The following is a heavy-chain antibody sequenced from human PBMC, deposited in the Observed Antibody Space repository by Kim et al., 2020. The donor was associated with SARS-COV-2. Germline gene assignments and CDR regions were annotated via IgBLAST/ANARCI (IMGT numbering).Heavy chain of an antibody. J-gene: IGHJ2*01. CDR1: GFTFSSYS. D-gene: IGHD3-22*01. V-gene: IGHV3-21*01. CDR3: ARCLITPKDRGLGWYFDL. CDR2: ISSSSSYI. Sequence: GGSLRLSCAASGFTFSSYSMNWVRQAPGKGLEWVSSISSSSSYIYYADSVKGRFTISRDNAKNSLYLQMNSLRAEDTAVYYCARCLITPKDRGLGWYFDLWGRGTLVTVSS.